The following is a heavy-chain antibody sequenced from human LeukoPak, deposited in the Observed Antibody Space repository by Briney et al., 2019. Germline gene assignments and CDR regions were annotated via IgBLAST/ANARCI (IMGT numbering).Heavy chain of an antibody. CDR1: GYTFTSYA. V-gene: IGHV7-4-1*02. Sequence: GASVKVSCKASGYTFTSYAMNWVRQAPGQGLEWMGWINTNTGNPTYAQGFTGRFVFSLDTSVSTAYLQISSLKAEDTAVYYCARDGSDDYVWGSYRPWGQGTLVTVSS. CDR3: ARDGSDDYVWGSYRP. J-gene: IGHJ4*02. CDR2: INTNTGNP. D-gene: IGHD3-16*02.